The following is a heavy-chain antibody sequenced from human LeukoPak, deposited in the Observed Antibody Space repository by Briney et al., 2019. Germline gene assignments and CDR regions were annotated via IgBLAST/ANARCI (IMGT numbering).Heavy chain of an antibody. D-gene: IGHD5-24*01. Sequence: GGSLRLSCAASGFTFSDYSMNWVRQAPGKGLEWVSYISSGSKTVYYADSVKGRFTISRDNAKNSLYLQMNSLRAEDTAVYYCAREERDGYNYYWYFDLWGRGTLVTVSS. V-gene: IGHV3-48*04. J-gene: IGHJ2*01. CDR2: ISSGSKTV. CDR1: GFTFSDYS. CDR3: AREERDGYNYYWYFDL.